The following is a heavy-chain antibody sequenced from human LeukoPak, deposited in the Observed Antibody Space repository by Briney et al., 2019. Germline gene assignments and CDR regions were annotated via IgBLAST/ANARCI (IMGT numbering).Heavy chain of an antibody. D-gene: IGHD4-11*01. CDR2: IYYSGNT. CDR1: GGSISSYY. Sequence: SETLSLTCTVSGGSISSYYWSWIRQPPGKGLEWIGYIYYSGNTNYNPSLKSRVTISVDTSKNQFSRKLSSVTAADTAVYYCARSGSNSYYFDYWGQGTLVTVSS. V-gene: IGHV4-59*01. CDR3: ARSGSNSYYFDY. J-gene: IGHJ4*02.